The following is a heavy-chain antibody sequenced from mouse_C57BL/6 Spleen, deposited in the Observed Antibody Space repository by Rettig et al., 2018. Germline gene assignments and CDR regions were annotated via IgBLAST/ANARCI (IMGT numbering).Heavy chain of an antibody. CDR3: ARADYGAWCAY. D-gene: IGHD2-4*01. CDR2: IRNKANGYTT. Sequence: EVKLVASGGGLVQPGGSLSLSCAASGFTFTDYYMSWVRPPPGKALEWLGFIRNKANGYTTESSASVKGRCTISRDNSQSILYLQMNALRAEDSATYYGARADYGAWCAYWGQGTLVTVSA. V-gene: IGHV7-3*01. J-gene: IGHJ3*01. CDR1: GFTFTDYY.